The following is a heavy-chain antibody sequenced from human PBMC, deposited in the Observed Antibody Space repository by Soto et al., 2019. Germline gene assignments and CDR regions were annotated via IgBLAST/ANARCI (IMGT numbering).Heavy chain of an antibody. D-gene: IGHD6-6*01. Sequence: QLRLQESGPGLVKPSETLSLICTVSGGSIISSPDWWGWVRQPPGKGPEWIASIYRDGATYYNPSLTSRVTVFVDSSKNQFSLTLTSVTAADTAIYSCARLAGSSFFTYWGQGTRVTVSS. CDR2: IYRDGAT. V-gene: IGHV4-39*01. J-gene: IGHJ4*02. CDR3: ARLAGSSFFTY. CDR1: GGSIISSPDW.